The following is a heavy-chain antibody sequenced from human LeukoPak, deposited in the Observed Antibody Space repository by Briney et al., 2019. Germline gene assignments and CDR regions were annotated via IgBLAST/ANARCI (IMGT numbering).Heavy chain of an antibody. CDR3: ARASKEDWNYVFDY. D-gene: IGHD1-7*01. J-gene: IGHJ4*02. Sequence: GASVKVSCKASGYTFTDYYMHWVRQTPGQGLEWMGRINPNSGGTNFAQKFQGRVTMTRDTSISTAYMELSRLRSDDTAVYYCARASKEDWNYVFDYWGQGTLVTVSS. V-gene: IGHV1-2*06. CDR2: INPNSGGT. CDR1: GYTFTDYY.